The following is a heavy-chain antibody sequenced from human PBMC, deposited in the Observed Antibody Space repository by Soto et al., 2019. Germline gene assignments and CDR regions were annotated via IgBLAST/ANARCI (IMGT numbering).Heavy chain of an antibody. CDR3: AKETTTGGWFNPFDS. CDR2: LSGSGTST. J-gene: IGHJ4*02. Sequence: XVSLRLSCAASGFIFVNYSMNWVRQAPGKGLEWVSGLSGSGTSTYYADSVKGRFTISRDNSRDTLFLQMNSLTADDTAVYYCAKETTTGGWFNPFDSWGQGALVTVSS. CDR1: GFIFVNYS. D-gene: IGHD6-19*01. V-gene: IGHV3-23*01.